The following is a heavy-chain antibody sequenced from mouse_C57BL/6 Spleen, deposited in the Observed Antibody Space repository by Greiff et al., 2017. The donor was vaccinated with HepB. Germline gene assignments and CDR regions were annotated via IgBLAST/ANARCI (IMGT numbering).Heavy chain of an antibody. J-gene: IGHJ2*01. CDR2: ISYDGSN. CDR3: AREEGLLPGY. Sequence: VQLKESGPGLVKPSQSLSLTCSVTGYSITSGYYWNWIRQFPGNKLEWMGYISYDGSNNYNPSLKNRISITRDTSKNQFFLKLNSVTTEDTATYYCAREEGLLPGYWGQGTTLTVSS. D-gene: IGHD2-3*01. CDR1: GYSITSGYY. V-gene: IGHV3-6*01.